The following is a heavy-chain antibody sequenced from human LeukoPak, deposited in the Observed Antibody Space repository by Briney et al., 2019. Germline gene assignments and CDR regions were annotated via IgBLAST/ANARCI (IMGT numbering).Heavy chain of an antibody. J-gene: IGHJ3*02. Sequence: SETLSLTCTVSGGSISSYYWSWIRQPPGKGLEWIGYIYYSGSTNYNPSLKSRVTISVDTPKNQFSLKLSSVTAADTAVYYCARDHSYGAFDIWGQGTMVTVSS. CDR2: IYYSGST. D-gene: IGHD1-26*01. CDR1: GGSISSYY. CDR3: ARDHSYGAFDI. V-gene: IGHV4-59*01.